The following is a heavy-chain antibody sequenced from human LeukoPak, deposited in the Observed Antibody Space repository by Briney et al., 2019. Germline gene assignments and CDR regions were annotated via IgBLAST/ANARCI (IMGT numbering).Heavy chain of an antibody. CDR1: GSSVRTGSSY. Sequence: GGSPRLSCAASGSSVRTGSSYMYWVRQAPGKGLEWVSLIYSGGSTSYADSVKGRFTISSDNSKNTLYLEMSSLRTDDTAIYYCARDHDLWGQGILVTVSS. J-gene: IGHJ5*02. CDR3: ARDHDL. V-gene: IGHV3-53*01. CDR2: IYSGGST.